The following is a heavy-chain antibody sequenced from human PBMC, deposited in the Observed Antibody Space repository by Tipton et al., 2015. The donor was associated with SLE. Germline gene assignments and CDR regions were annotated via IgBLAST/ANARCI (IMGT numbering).Heavy chain of an antibody. CDR1: GLIFSSYE. J-gene: IGHJ4*02. CDR3: TTDDGATVTRAPTGVFDF. V-gene: IGHV3-15*01. D-gene: IGHD4-17*01. CDR2: IKSQTDGGTT. Sequence: SLRLSCAGSGLIFSSYEMYWVRQAPGKGLEWVGRIKSQTDGGTTDYAAPVEGRFTISRDDSKNTLYLQMNSLKTEDTAVYYCTTDDGATVTRAPTGVFDFWGRGTLVTVSS.